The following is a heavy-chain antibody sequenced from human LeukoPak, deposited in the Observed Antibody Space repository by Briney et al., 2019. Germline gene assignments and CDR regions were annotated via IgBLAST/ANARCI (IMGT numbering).Heavy chain of an antibody. J-gene: IGHJ4*02. CDR3: ARGDLWLGH. CDR1: GFIFSSYW. D-gene: IGHD3-10*01. CDR2: IKSDGSEE. V-gene: IGHV3-7*01. Sequence: GGSLRLSCATSGFIFSSYWMCWVRQAPGKGLEWVANIKSDGSEEYYGDSVKGRFTISRDNAKNSRYLQVNSLRVEDTAVYYCARGDLWLGHWGQGSLVTVSS.